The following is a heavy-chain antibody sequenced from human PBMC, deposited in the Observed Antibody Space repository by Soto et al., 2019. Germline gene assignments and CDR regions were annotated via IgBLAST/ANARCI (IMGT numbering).Heavy chain of an antibody. CDR3: AKEATNINNFDY. J-gene: IGHJ4*02. CDR1: GFTFDNYQ. V-gene: IGHV3-48*03. Sequence: EVQLVESGGGLVQPGGSLRLSCSASGFTFDNYQMNWVRQAPGKGLEWVSYISSSGSTRNYADSVKGRFTISRDNAKNSLYLQMNSLRAEDTAVYYCAKEATNINNFDYWGQGTLLTVSS. CDR2: ISSSGSTR. D-gene: IGHD1-1*01.